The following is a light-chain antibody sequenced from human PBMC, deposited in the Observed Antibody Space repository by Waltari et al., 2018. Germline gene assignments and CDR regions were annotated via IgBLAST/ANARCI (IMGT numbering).Light chain of an antibody. CDR2: GAS. J-gene: IGKJ4*01. V-gene: IGKV3-15*01. CDR1: QSVSSN. CDR3: QQYNNWPLT. Sequence: EIVMTQSPATLSVSPGERATLSCRASQSVSSNLAWYQQKPVQAPRLLIYGASTRATGIPARFSGSGSGTEFTLTISSLQSEDFAVYYCQQYNNWPLTFGGGTKVEIK.